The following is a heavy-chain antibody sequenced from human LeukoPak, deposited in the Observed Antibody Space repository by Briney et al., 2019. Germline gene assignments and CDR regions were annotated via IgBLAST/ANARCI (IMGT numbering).Heavy chain of an antibody. CDR3: ARDSRVVRGVISAFDI. V-gene: IGHV3-23*01. CDR1: GFTFSSYA. Sequence: GGSLRLSCAASGFTFSSYAMSWVRQAPGKGLEWVSAISGSGGSTYYADSVKGRFTISRDNSKNTLYLQMNSLRAEDTAVYYCARDSRVVRGVISAFDIWGQGTMVTVSS. CDR2: ISGSGGST. D-gene: IGHD3-10*01. J-gene: IGHJ3*02.